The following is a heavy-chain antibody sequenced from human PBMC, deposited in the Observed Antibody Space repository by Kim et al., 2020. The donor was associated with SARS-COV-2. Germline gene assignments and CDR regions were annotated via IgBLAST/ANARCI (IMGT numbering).Heavy chain of an antibody. CDR2: IYPGDSDT. CDR1: GYSFTSYW. Sequence: GESLKISCKGSGYSFTSYWIGWVRQMPGKGLEWMGIIYPGDSDTRYSPSFQGQVTISADKSISTAYLQWSSLKASDTAMYYCARLAPGVTLESGYHYYGMDVWGQGTTVTVSS. D-gene: IGHD2-21*02. J-gene: IGHJ6*02. CDR3: ARLAPGVTLESGYHYYGMDV. V-gene: IGHV5-51*01.